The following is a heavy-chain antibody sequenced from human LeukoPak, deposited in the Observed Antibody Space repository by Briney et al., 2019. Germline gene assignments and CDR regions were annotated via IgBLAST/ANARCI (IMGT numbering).Heavy chain of an antibody. J-gene: IGHJ4*02. CDR2: IYPAGGT. V-gene: IGHV3-53*01. Sequence: SGGSLGLSCAASGFSVSTIYMTWVRQAPGKGLEWVSLIYPAGGTYYADSVKGRFTISRDNSNNTLYLQMNSLRAEDAAVYYCARGGYSYGLDYWGQGTLVTVSS. CDR3: ARGGYSYGLDY. D-gene: IGHD5-18*01. CDR1: GFSVSTIY.